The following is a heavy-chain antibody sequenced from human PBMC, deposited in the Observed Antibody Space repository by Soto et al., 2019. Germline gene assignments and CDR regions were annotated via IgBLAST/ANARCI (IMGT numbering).Heavy chain of an antibody. Sequence: QVQLVQSGAEVKKPGSSVKVSCKASGGIFSTYAISWLRQAPGQGLKWVGGSIPIFGTPNYAQRFQGRVTTTEDESTSTAYMELSRLRSEDTAVYYCASDRDDYGSGNYYNRIDFWGQGTLVTVSS. CDR3: ASDRDDYGSGNYYNRIDF. J-gene: IGHJ4*02. CDR2: SIPIFGTP. D-gene: IGHD3-10*01. V-gene: IGHV1-69*01. CDR1: GGIFSTYA.